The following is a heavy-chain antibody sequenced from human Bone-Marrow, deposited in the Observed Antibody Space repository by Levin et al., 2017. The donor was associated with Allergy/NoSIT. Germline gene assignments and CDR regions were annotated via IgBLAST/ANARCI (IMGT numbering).Heavy chain of an antibody. V-gene: IGHV3-21*01. CDR2: ISSSSSYI. CDR1: GFTFSSYS. Sequence: GGSLRLSCAASGFTFSSYSMNWVRQAPGKGLEWVSSISSSSSYIYYADSVKGRFTISRDNAKNSLYLQMNSLRAEDTAVYYCARERVRGRAQNWFDPWGQGTLVTVSS. D-gene: IGHD2-21*01. J-gene: IGHJ5*02. CDR3: ARERVRGRAQNWFDP.